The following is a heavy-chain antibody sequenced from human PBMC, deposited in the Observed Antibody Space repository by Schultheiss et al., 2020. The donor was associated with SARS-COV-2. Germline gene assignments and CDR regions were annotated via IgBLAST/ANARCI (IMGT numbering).Heavy chain of an antibody. J-gene: IGHJ4*02. CDR2: IWYDGSNK. Sequence: GGSLRLSCAASGFTFSSYGMHWVRQAPGKGLEWVAVIWYDGSNKYYADSVKGRFTISRDNSKNTLYLQMNSLRAEDTAVYYCAKDGIADCSSTSCYTGMVYAYYFDYWGQGTLVTVSS. CDR1: GFTFSSYG. D-gene: IGHD2-2*02. CDR3: AKDGIADCSSTSCYTGMVYAYYFDY. V-gene: IGHV3-33*06.